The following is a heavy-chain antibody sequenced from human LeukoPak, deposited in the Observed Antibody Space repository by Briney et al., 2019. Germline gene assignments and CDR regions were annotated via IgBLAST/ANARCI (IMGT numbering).Heavy chain of an antibody. CDR2: IYHSGST. CDR1: GYSISSGYY. CDR3: AVVSVVPAVQIDY. V-gene: IGHV4-38-2*02. J-gene: IGHJ4*02. D-gene: IGHD2-2*01. Sequence: SETLSLTCTVSGYSISSGYYWGWIRQPPGKGLEWIGSIYHSGSTYYNPSLKSQVTISVDTSKNQFSLKLSSVTAADTAVYYCAVVSVVPAVQIDYWGQGTLVTVSS.